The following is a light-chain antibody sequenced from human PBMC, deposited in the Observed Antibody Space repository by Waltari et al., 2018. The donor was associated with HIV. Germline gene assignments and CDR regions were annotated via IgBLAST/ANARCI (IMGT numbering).Light chain of an antibody. CDR2: GAS. CDR1: QTIGIN. J-gene: IGKJ2*01. Sequence: ETVMTQSPATLSVSPGERRIVSCRASQTIGINLAWYQQKPGQGPRLLIYGASTRATGIPGRFNGTGSGTEFTLTISGLQSEDFAIYYCQEYNSWPPRYTFGQGTKVEMK. V-gene: IGKV3-15*01. CDR3: QEYNSWPPRYT.